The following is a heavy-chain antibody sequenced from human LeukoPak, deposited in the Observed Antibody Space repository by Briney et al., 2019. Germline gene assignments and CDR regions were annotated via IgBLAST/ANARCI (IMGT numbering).Heavy chain of an antibody. CDR3: ARGRGSTSSYFDY. D-gene: IGHD2-2*01. Sequence: GGSLRLSCAASGFTFNNYAIHWVRQAPGKGLEWVAVISYDGNKKYYADSVRGRFTISRDNSNYTLFLHMNSLRAEDTAVYYCARGRGSTSSYFDYWGQGTLVTVSS. CDR1: GFTFNNYA. J-gene: IGHJ4*02. V-gene: IGHV3-30*04. CDR2: ISYDGNKK.